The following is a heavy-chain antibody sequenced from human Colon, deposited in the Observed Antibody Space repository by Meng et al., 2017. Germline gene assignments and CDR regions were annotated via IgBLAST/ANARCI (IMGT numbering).Heavy chain of an antibody. V-gene: IGHV6-1*01. CDR3: ARDHGYSYGLPLDY. Sequence: QVQLQQSGPGLVKPWQTLSLTCVISGDSVSSNTAAWNWIRQSPSRGLEWLGRTYYRSKWYNEYAVSVKSRMTFNADTSKNQVSLQVNSVTPEDTAVYYCARDHGYSYGLPLDYWGQGILVTVSS. CDR1: GDSVSSNTAA. J-gene: IGHJ4*02. CDR2: TYYRSKWYN. D-gene: IGHD5-18*01.